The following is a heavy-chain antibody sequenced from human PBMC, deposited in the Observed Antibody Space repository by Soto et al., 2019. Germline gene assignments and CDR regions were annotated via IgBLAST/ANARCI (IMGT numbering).Heavy chain of an antibody. J-gene: IGHJ6*03. V-gene: IGHV3-21*06. CDR2: ISSTTSHI. Sequence: PGGSLRLSCAASGFTFSSYSMNWVRQAPGKGLEWVSSISSTTSHIYYADSVKGRFTISRDNAKSSLYLQMNSLRAEDTAVYYCARTTHYYYYMDVWGRGTTVTVSS. D-gene: IGHD1-26*01. CDR3: ARTTHYYYYMDV. CDR1: GFTFSSYS.